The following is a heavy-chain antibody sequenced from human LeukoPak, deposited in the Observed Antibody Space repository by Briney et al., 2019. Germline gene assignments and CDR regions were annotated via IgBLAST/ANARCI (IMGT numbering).Heavy chain of an antibody. J-gene: IGHJ4*02. V-gene: IGHV1-69*13. CDR3: ARERRDGHKVYFDY. CDR2: IIPIFGTA. CDR1: GGTFISYA. Sequence: ASVKVSCKASGGTFISYAISWVRQAPGQGLEWMGGIIPIFGTANYAQKFQGRVTITADESTSTAYMELSSLRSEDTAVYYCARERRDGHKVYFDYWGQGTLVTVSS. D-gene: IGHD5-24*01.